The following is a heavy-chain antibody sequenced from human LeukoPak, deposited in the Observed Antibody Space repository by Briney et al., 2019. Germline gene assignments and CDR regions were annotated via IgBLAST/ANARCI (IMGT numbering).Heavy chain of an antibody. CDR1: GFTLSTYS. CDR2: ISSSSSNI. Sequence: GGSLRLSCAASGFTLSTYSMNWVRQAPGKGLEWVSSISSSSSNIYYADSVKGRFTISRDNSKNTLYLQMNSLRAEDTAVYYCAKDRYDSSGDDAFDIWGQGTMVTVSS. J-gene: IGHJ3*02. D-gene: IGHD3-22*01. V-gene: IGHV3-21*04. CDR3: AKDRYDSSGDDAFDI.